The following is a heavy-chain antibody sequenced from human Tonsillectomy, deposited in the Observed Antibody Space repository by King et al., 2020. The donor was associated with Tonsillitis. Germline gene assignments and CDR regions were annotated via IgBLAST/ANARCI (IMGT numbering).Heavy chain of an antibody. CDR1: GFTFSSYE. D-gene: IGHD1-26*01. CDR2: ISSSGLTK. CDR3: ARLEWELLPFFDP. J-gene: IGHJ5*02. Sequence: VQLVESGGGLVQPGGSLRLSCAASGFTFSSYEMNWVRQAPGKGLEWGSYISSSGLTKYYADSVKGRFTISRDNAKNLLYLQMNSLRAEDTAVYYCARLEWELLPFFDPWGQGTLVTVSS. V-gene: IGHV3-48*03.